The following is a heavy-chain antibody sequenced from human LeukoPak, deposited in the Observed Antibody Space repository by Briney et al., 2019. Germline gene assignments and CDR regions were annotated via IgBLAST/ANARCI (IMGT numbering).Heavy chain of an antibody. V-gene: IGHV4-61*01. D-gene: IGHD4-17*01. CDR2: IYYSGST. CDR1: GGSISFSTYY. Sequence: SETLSLTCTVSGGSISFSTYYWSWIRRPPGKGLEWIGYIYYSGSTNYNPSLKSRVTISVDTSKNQFSLKLSSVTAADTAVYYCARGPLGDEFADAFDIWGQGTMVTVSS. CDR3: ARGPLGDEFADAFDI. J-gene: IGHJ3*02.